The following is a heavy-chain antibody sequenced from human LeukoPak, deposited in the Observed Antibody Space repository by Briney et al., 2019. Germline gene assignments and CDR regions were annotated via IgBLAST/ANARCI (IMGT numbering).Heavy chain of an antibody. Sequence: GGSLRLSCAASGFTFSSYSMNWVRQAPGKGLEWDSSISSSSSYIYYADSVKGRFTISRDNAKNSLYLQMNSLRAEDTAVYYCARGWARYSSSSGVDCWGQGTLVTVSS. D-gene: IGHD6-6*01. V-gene: IGHV3-21*01. CDR2: ISSSSSYI. J-gene: IGHJ4*02. CDR1: GFTFSSYS. CDR3: ARGWARYSSSSGVDC.